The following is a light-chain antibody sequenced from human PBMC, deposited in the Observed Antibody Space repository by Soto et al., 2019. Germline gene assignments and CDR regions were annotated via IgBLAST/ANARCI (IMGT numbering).Light chain of an antibody. V-gene: IGKV1-5*03. CDR3: QQYNSYSPYT. J-gene: IGKJ2*01. Sequence: DIQMTQSPSTLSASVGDRVTITCRASQSISRWLAWYHQKPGKAPKLLIYKASSLESGVPSRFRGSGSGTEFTLTISSLQPDDFATYYCQQYNSYSPYTFGQGTKLEIK. CDR2: KAS. CDR1: QSISRW.